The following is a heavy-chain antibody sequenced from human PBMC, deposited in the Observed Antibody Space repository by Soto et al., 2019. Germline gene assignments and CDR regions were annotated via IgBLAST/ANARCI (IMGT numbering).Heavy chain of an antibody. V-gene: IGHV6-1*01. CDR1: GDSVSINSGA. CDR3: EKAGLTGGIFGFGP. Sequence: SQTLSLTCAISGDSVSINSGAWNWIRQSPSRGLEWLGRTYYRSKWYYDYAESVKSRIIISVDTSKNQFSLQLNSVTPEHEAVNYCEKAGLTGGIFGFGPWGQGILVTVSS. J-gene: IGHJ5*02. D-gene: IGHD2-15*01. CDR2: TYYRSKWYY.